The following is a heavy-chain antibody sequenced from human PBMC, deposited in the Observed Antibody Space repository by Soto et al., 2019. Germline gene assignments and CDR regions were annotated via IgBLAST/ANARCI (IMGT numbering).Heavy chain of an antibody. V-gene: IGHV3-15*07. CDR3: TTDVAAAGTPYYFDY. Sequence: PGGSLRLSCAASGFTFSNAWMNWVRQAPGKGLEWVGRIKSKTDGGTTDYAAPVKGRFTISRDDSKNTLYLQMNSLKTEDTAVYYCTTDVAAAGTPYYFDYWGQGTLVTVSS. CDR1: GFTFSNAW. J-gene: IGHJ4*02. CDR2: IKSKTDGGTT. D-gene: IGHD6-13*01.